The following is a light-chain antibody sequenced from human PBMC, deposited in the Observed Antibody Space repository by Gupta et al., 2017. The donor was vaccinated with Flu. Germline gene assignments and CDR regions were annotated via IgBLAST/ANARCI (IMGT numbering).Light chain of an antibody. CDR2: NVS. J-gene: IGKJ4*01. CDR1: QDIRNT. V-gene: IGKV1-6*01. CDR3: LHDYNYPLT. Sequence: AVQMTQSPSSLSASVGDRVTITCRASQDIRNTLGWYQQKPGKAPKLLMYNVSTLQSGVPSRFSGSGSGTXFTLTIXSLQPEDLATYYCLHDYNYPLTFGXATKVEIK.